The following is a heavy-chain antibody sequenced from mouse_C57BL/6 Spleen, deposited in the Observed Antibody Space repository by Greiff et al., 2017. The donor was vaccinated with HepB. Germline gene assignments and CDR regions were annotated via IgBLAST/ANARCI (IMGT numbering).Heavy chain of an antibody. Sequence: VQLQQSGAELVRPGTSVKVSCKASGYAFTNYLIEWVKQRPGQGLEWIGVINPGSGGTNYNEKFKGKATLTADKSSSTAYMQLSSLTSEDSAVYFCARKHYSNYWYFDVWGTGTTVTVSS. J-gene: IGHJ1*03. CDR2: INPGSGGT. D-gene: IGHD2-5*01. V-gene: IGHV1-54*01. CDR1: GYAFTNYL. CDR3: ARKHYSNYWYFDV.